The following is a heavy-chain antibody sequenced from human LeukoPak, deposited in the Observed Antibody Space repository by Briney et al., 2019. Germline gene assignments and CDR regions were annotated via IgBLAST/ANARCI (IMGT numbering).Heavy chain of an antibody. Sequence: SVKVSCKASGGTFSSYAISWVRQAPGQRLEWMGGIIPIFGTANYAQKFQGRVTITADESTSTAYMELSSLRSEDTAVYYCARGPDYDAPFDYWGQGTLVTVSS. D-gene: IGHD3-22*01. J-gene: IGHJ4*02. CDR2: IIPIFGTA. V-gene: IGHV1-69*13. CDR3: ARGPDYDAPFDY. CDR1: GGTFSSYA.